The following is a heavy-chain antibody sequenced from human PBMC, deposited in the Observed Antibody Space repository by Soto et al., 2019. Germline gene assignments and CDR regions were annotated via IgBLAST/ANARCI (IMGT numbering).Heavy chain of an antibody. CDR3: ARDLYGSGSYYYGMDV. D-gene: IGHD3-10*01. J-gene: IGHJ6*02. V-gene: IGHV3-21*01. CDR1: GFTFSSYS. CDR2: ISSSSSYI. Sequence: PGGSLRLSCAASGFTFSSYSMNWVRQAPGKGLEWVSSISSSSSYIYYADPVKGRFTISRDNAKNSLYLQMNSLRAEDTAVYYCARDLYGSGSYYYGMDVWGQGTTVTVS.